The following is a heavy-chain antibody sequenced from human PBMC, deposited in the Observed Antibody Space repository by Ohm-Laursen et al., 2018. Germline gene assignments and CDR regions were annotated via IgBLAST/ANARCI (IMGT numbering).Heavy chain of an antibody. J-gene: IGHJ6*02. V-gene: IGHV4-61*01. D-gene: IGHD2-2*02. Sequence: SETLSLTCTVSGGSVSSGSYYWSWIRQTPGKGLEWIGYIYHSGSTNYNPSLKSRVSISVDTSKNQLSLRLSSVTAADTAVYYCARVYSSCDTWGQGTTVTVSS. CDR3: ARVYSSCDT. CDR2: IYHSGST. CDR1: GGSVSSGSYY.